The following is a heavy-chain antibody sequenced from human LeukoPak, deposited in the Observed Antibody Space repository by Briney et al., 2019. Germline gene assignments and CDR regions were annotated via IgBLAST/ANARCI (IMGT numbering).Heavy chain of an antibody. Sequence: ASVKVSCKASGGTFSSYAISWVRQAPGKGLEWMGGFDPEDGETIYAQKFQGRVTMTEDTSTDTAYMELSSLRSEDTAVYYCATATIAARPPWDYWGQETLVTVSS. CDR1: GGTFSSYA. V-gene: IGHV1-24*01. D-gene: IGHD6-6*01. CDR3: ATATIAARPPWDY. CDR2: FDPEDGET. J-gene: IGHJ4*02.